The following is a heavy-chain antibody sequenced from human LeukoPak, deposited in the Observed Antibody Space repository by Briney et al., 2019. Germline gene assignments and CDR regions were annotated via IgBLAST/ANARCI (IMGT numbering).Heavy chain of an antibody. CDR1: GNSITELS. J-gene: IGHJ3*02. CDR3: ATAAPLEESSLSRPDDAFDI. Sequence: ASVKVSCKVSGNSITELSIHWVRQAPGKRPEWMGGFDHEEVDIVYAQNFQGRVTVTEDTTGDTAYMELRSVRFDDTAMYYCATAAPLEESSLSRPDDAFDIWGQGTMVTVPA. V-gene: IGHV1-24*01. D-gene: IGHD3-16*02. CDR2: FDHEEVDI.